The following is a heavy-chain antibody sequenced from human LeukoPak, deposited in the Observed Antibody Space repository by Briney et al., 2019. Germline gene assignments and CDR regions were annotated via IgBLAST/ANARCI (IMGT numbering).Heavy chain of an antibody. CDR3: AGDSSGYPADY. D-gene: IGHD3-22*01. CDR1: GFTFSSYA. J-gene: IGHJ4*02. V-gene: IGHV3-30*03. CDR2: ISYDGSKK. Sequence: GGSLRLSCAASGFTFSSYAVSWVRQAPGKGLEWVAVISYDGSKKYYADSVKGRFTISRDNSKNTLYLQMNSLRAEDTAVYYCAGDSSGYPADYWGQGTLVTVSS.